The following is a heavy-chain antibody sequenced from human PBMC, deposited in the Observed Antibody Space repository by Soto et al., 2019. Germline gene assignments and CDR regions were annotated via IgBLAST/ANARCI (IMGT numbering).Heavy chain of an antibody. CDR3: ARQTVPNAYDDYSLGFDY. CDR1: GGSISSSSYY. CDR2: IYYSGST. V-gene: IGHV4-39*01. Sequence: QLQLQESGPGLVKPSETLSLTCTVSGGSISSSSYYWGWIRQPPGKGLEWIGSIYYSGSTYYNPSLKRRVTISVDTSKKESSLNVSSVSAGDTAVYVFARQTVPNAYDDYSLGFDYLGQGTL. J-gene: IGHJ4*02. D-gene: IGHD3-22*01.